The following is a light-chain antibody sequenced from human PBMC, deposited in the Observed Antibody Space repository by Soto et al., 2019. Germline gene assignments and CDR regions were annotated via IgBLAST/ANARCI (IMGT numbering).Light chain of an antibody. Sequence: QSALTQPASVSGSPGQSITISCTGTSSDVGGYNYVSWYQHHPGKAPKLMIYEVSNRPSGVSNRFSGSKSGNTASLTISGLQAEDESVYYCSSYTSSSTLVFGGGTKPTVL. CDR2: EVS. V-gene: IGLV2-14*01. CDR1: SSDVGGYNY. J-gene: IGLJ3*02. CDR3: SSYTSSSTLV.